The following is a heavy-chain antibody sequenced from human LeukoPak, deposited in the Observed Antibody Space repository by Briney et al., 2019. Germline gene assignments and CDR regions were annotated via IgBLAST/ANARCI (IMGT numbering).Heavy chain of an antibody. J-gene: IGHJ4*02. CDR3: ARGGSYWPTHTGSDY. V-gene: IGHV1-2*02. D-gene: IGHD1-26*01. Sequence: GASVKVSCKASGYTFTGYYMHWVRQAPGQGLEWMGWINPNSGGTNYAQKFQGRVTMTRDTSISTAYMELSRLRSEDTAVYYCARGGSYWPTHTGSDYWGQGTLVTISS. CDR2: INPNSGGT. CDR1: GYTFTGYY.